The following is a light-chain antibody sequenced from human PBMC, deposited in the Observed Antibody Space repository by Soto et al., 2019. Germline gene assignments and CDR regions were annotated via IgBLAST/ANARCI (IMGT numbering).Light chain of an antibody. CDR2: STS. J-gene: IGKJ2*01. CDR3: QQYSNWPPYT. Sequence: EIVMTQSPATLSVSPGERATLSCRASQNVGSRLAWYQQKPGQAPRLLIYSTSTRATGVPARFTGSGSGTEFTLTISSLQSEDFTLYYCQQYSNWPPYTFGQGTKLEIE. V-gene: IGKV3-15*01. CDR1: QNVGSR.